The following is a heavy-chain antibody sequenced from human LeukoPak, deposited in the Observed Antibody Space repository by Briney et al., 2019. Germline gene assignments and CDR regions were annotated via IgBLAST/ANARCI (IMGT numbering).Heavy chain of an antibody. J-gene: IGHJ4*02. CDR2: ISPTSSYI. D-gene: IGHD2-15*01. CDR3: AKGSGSSCFSGLDY. CDR1: GRTFSSYN. Sequence: GGSLRLYCAASGRTFSSYNMNWVRQAPGKGLEWVSSISPTSSYISYADSVKGRFTISRDHSKNTLSLQMNSLRAEDTAVYYCAKGSGSSCFSGLDYWGQGILVTVSS. V-gene: IGHV3-21*04.